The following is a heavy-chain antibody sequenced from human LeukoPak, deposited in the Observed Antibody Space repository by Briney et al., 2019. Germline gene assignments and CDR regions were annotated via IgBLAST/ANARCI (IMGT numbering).Heavy chain of an antibody. Sequence: PGGSLRLSCAASGFTFSDYYMSWVRQGPGKGLEWVSTISGSGDNTYYADSVKGRFTISRDNSKNTLYLQMNSLRAEDTAVYYCAREGTPIWYQLLSDWGQGTLVTVSS. CDR3: AREGTPIWYQLLSD. CDR1: GFTFSDYY. J-gene: IGHJ4*02. V-gene: IGHV3-23*01. CDR2: ISGSGDNT. D-gene: IGHD2-2*01.